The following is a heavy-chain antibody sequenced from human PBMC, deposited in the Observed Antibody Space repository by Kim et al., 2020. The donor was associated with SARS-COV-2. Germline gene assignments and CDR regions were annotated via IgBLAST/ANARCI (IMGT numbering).Heavy chain of an antibody. Sequence: GGSLRLSCAASGFTFDDYAMHWVRQAPGKGLEWVSLISGDGGSTYYADSVKGRFTISRDNSKNSLYLQMNSLRTEDTALYYCAKDRGYYGSGSYGGGMDVWGQGTTVTVSS. D-gene: IGHD3-10*01. CDR3: AKDRGYYGSGSYGGGMDV. J-gene: IGHJ6*02. CDR2: ISGDGGST. CDR1: GFTFDDYA. V-gene: IGHV3-43*02.